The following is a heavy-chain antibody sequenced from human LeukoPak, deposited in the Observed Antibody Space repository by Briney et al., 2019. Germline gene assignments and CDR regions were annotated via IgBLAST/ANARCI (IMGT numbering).Heavy chain of an antibody. D-gene: IGHD2-2*01. J-gene: IGHJ4*02. CDR1: GFTFSSYG. CDR3: ARFSGYCSSTSCTPGD. V-gene: IGHV3-21*01. Sequence: PGGSLRLSCAASGFTFSSYGMHWVRQAPGKGLEWVSSISSSSSYIYYADSVKGRLTISRDNAKNSLYLQMNSLRAEDTAVYYCARFSGYCSSTSCTPGDWGQGTLVTVSS. CDR2: ISSSSSYI.